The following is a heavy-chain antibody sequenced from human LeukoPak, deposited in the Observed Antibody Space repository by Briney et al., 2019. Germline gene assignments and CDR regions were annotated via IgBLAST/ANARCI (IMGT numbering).Heavy chain of an antibody. Sequence: ASVKVSCKVSGYTLTELSMHWVRQAPGKGLGWMEGVDPEDGETIYAQKFQGRVTMTEDTSTDTAYMELSSLRSEDTAVYYCATGGGVGATTFDYWGQGTLVTVPS. CDR1: GYTLTELS. V-gene: IGHV1-24*01. D-gene: IGHD1-26*01. CDR2: VDPEDGET. J-gene: IGHJ4*02. CDR3: ATGGGVGATTFDY.